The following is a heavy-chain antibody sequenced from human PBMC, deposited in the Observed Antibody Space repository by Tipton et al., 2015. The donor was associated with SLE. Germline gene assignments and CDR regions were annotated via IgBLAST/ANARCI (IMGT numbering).Heavy chain of an antibody. CDR2: IYPTGNS. D-gene: IGHD3-3*01. CDR1: GDSITTTNYF. CDR3: ARTPLEWLVYFDY. V-gene: IGHV4-39*07. J-gene: IGHJ4*02. Sequence: TLSLTCSVSGDSITTTNYFWGWIRQPPGKGLEWLAIIYPTGNSNFNPSLKSRVTIALDTSKNQFSLKLTSVTAADTAVYYCARTPLEWLVYFDYWGQGTLVTVSS.